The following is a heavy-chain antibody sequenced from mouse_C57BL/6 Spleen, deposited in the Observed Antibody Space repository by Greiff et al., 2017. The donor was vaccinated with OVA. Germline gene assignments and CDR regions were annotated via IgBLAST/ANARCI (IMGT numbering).Heavy chain of an antibody. V-gene: IGHV1-52*01. CDR1: GYTFTSYW. CDR3: ARGFYYSNYGWYFDV. D-gene: IGHD2-5*01. CDR2: IDPSDSET. J-gene: IGHJ1*03. Sequence: VQLQQPGAELVRPGSSVKLSCKASGYTFTSYWLHWVKQRPIQGLEWIGNIDPSDSETHYNQKFKDKATLTVDKSSSTAYMQLSSLTSDDSAVYYCARGFYYSNYGWYFDVWGTGTTVTVSS.